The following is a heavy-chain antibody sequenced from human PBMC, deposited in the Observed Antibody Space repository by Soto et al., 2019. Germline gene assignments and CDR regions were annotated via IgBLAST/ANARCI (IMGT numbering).Heavy chain of an antibody. CDR1: GNSVSSKAAA. CDR3: ARALAGSYDY. CDR2: TYYRSKWST. Sequence: RTLSLPCAMSGNSVSSKAAAWNWIRQSPSRGLAWLGRTYYRSKWSTDYAVSVKGRITVKPDTSKTQFSLQLNSVTPEDTAVYYCARALAGSYDYWGQGTLVPVSS. V-gene: IGHV6-1*01. D-gene: IGHD1-26*01. J-gene: IGHJ4*02.